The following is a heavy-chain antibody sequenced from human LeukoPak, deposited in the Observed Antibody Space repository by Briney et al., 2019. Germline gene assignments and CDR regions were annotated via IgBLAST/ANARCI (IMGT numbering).Heavy chain of an antibody. D-gene: IGHD1-14*01. V-gene: IGHV4-59*08. CDR1: GASINSYW. Sequence: SETLSLTCSVSGASINSYWWSWIRQLPGRGLEWIAYIHYSRGTSYNHSLKSRDTILLDTSKTQVSLMLTSVTAADTAVYFCATHVLFDPDNHSYWFDPWGQETLVTVSS. CDR3: ATHVLFDPDNHSYWFDP. CDR2: IHYSRGT. J-gene: IGHJ5*02.